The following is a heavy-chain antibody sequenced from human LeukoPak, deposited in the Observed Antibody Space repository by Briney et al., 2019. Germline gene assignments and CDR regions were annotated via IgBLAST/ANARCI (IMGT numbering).Heavy chain of an antibody. CDR3: VRTQPRSRLLDR. CDR1: ELSVSDNY. J-gene: IGHJ5*02. V-gene: IGHV3-53*01. D-gene: IGHD1-26*01. Sequence: GGSLRLSCAASELSVSDNYMSWVRQAPAKGLEWVSILYSGGNTYYTDSVKGRFTISRDTSKNTLYLQMNSLRADDTAVYYCVRTQPRSRLLDRWGQGTLVTVSS. CDR2: LYSGGNT.